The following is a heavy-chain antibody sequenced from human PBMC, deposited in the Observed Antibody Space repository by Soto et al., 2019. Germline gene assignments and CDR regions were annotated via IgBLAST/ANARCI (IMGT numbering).Heavy chain of an antibody. D-gene: IGHD5-18*01. CDR3: ERAYNYGKCY. CDR1: GYTLTNYY. Sequence: QVQLVQSGAEVKKPGASVRVSCKASGYTLTNYYMHWVRQAHGQGLEWMGTINPSGGSTKYAQRFQGRVTMTRDTYTSTVYMELTGLRSEDTAVYYCERAYNYGKCYWGQGPLVTVSS. V-gene: IGHV1-46*01. J-gene: IGHJ4*02. CDR2: INPSGGST.